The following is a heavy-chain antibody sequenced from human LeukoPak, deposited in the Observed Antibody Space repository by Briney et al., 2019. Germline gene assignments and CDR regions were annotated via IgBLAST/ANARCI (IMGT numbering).Heavy chain of an antibody. CDR1: GFTFSDYE. D-gene: IGHD2-15*01. V-gene: IGHV3-48*03. CDR3: ARDVCSGGGCYGGGFFDC. CDR2: ISSSGSTI. Sequence: GGSLRLSCVASGFTFSDYEMNWVRQAPGKGLEWVSYISSSGSTIYYADSVKGRFTISRDNPENSLYLQMNSLRAEDTAVCYCARDVCSGGGCYGGGFFDCWGQGTLVTVSS. J-gene: IGHJ4*02.